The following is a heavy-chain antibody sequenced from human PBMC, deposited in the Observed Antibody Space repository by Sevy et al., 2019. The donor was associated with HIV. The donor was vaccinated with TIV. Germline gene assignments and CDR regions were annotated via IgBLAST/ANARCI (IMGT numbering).Heavy chain of an antibody. Sequence: GGSLRLSCAASGFTFSSYEMNWVRQAPGKGLEWVSYIVSSGSTIYYADSVKGRLTISRDNAKNSLYLQMNSLRAEDTAVYYCAREIAVAGTLDYWGQGTLVTVSS. V-gene: IGHV3-48*03. CDR3: AREIAVAGTLDY. CDR1: GFTFSSYE. J-gene: IGHJ4*02. D-gene: IGHD6-19*01. CDR2: IVSSGSTI.